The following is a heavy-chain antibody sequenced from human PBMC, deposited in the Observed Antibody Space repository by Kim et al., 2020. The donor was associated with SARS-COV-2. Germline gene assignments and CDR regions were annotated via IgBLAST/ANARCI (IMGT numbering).Heavy chain of an antibody. V-gene: IGHV3-48*03. CDR3: ARGRKVTIRNNLDY. J-gene: IGHJ4*02. D-gene: IGHD4-17*01. CDR2: ISSSGSTI. Sequence: GGSLRLSCAASGFTFSSYEMNWVRQAPGKGLEWVSYISSSGSTIYYADSVKGRFTISRDNAKNSLYLQMNSLRAEDTAVYYCARGRKVTIRNNLDYWGQGTLVTVSS. CDR1: GFTFSSYE.